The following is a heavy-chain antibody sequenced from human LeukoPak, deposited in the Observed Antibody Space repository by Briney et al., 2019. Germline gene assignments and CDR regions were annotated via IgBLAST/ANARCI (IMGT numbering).Heavy chain of an antibody. CDR2: ISGSGGST. CDR3: AKSTRRRPAATMGFDY. CDR1: GFTFSSYA. Sequence: PGGSLRLSCAASGFTFSSYAMSWVRQAPGKGLEWVSAISGSGGSTYYADSVKGRFTISRDNSKNTLYLQMNSLRAEDTAVYYCAKSTRRRPAATMGFDYWGQGTLVTVSS. V-gene: IGHV3-23*01. J-gene: IGHJ4*02. D-gene: IGHD2-2*01.